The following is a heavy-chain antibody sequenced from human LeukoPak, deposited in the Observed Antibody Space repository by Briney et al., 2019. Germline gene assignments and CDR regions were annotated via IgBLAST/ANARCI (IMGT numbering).Heavy chain of an antibody. V-gene: IGHV4-4*07. J-gene: IGHJ4*02. Sequence: SETLSLTCTVSGDSLHYYYWSWIRQPAGEGLEYIGRISTTTNGGTNYNPSLRGRVTMSIDTSKNQFSLKVNSVPAADAAVYYCARVGGIYAQSIYYFDYWGQGALVTVSS. D-gene: IGHD1-26*01. CDR1: GDSLHYYY. CDR2: ISTTTNGGT. CDR3: ARVGGIYAQSIYYFDY.